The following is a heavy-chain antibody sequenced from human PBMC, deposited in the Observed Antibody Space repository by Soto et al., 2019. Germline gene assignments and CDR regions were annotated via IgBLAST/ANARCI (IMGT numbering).Heavy chain of an antibody. J-gene: IGHJ4*02. D-gene: IGHD3-9*01. CDR1: VRTFSSYA. CDR3: ARADVLRYFDRPQRFDY. V-gene: IGHV1-69*13. CDR2: IIPIFGTA. Sequence: SVKVSCMASVRTFSSYAISWVRQAPGQGFEWMGGIIPIFGTANYAQKFQGRVTITADESTSTAYMELSSLRSEDTAVYYCARADVLRYFDRPQRFDYWGQGTLVTVSS.